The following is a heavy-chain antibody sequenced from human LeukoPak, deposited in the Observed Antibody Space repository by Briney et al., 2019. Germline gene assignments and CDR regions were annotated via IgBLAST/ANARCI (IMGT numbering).Heavy chain of an antibody. CDR2: ITYDGYYK. D-gene: IGHD3-10*01. Sequence: PGTSLRLSCAASGFTFTSYGMHWVRQAPGKGLEWVALITYDGYYKYYSDSVEGRFTISSDTSKNTMYLQMNSLRAEDTAVYYCARDLSPVVRASPMGYWGQGTLVTVSS. J-gene: IGHJ4*02. CDR1: GFTFTSYG. V-gene: IGHV3-30*03. CDR3: ARDLSPVVRASPMGY.